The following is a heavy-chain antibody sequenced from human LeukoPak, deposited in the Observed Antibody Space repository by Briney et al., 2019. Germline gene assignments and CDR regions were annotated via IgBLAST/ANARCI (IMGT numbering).Heavy chain of an antibody. CDR3: ARQERLLLVNDAFDI. CDR2: ISSSNSTI. V-gene: IGHV3-48*01. Sequence: PGGSLRLSCAASGFTFSSYSMNWVRQAPGKGLEWVSYISSSNSTIYYADSVKGRFTISRDNAKNSLYLQMNSLRAEDTAVYYCARQERLLLVNDAFDIWGQGTMVTVSS. D-gene: IGHD2-15*01. J-gene: IGHJ3*02. CDR1: GFTFSSYS.